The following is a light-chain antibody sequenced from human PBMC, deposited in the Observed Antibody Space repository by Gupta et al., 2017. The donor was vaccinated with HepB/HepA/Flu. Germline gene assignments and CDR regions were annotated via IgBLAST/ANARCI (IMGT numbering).Light chain of an antibody. V-gene: IGKV1-5*03. CDR1: QSISSW. Sequence: DIQMTQSPSTLSASVGDRVTITCRASQSISSWLAWYQQKPGKAPKLLIQKASSLESGVPSRFSGSGSGTEFTLTISSLQPDDFATYYCQKYNSYWTFGQGTKVEIK. CDR3: QKYNSYWT. CDR2: KAS. J-gene: IGKJ1*01.